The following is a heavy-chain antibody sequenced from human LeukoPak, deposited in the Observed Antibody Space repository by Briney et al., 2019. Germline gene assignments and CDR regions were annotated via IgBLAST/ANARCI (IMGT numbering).Heavy chain of an antibody. V-gene: IGHV3-48*03. J-gene: IGHJ4*02. Sequence: GGSLRLSCVATGFTFSSYEMNWVRQAPGKGPEWVSHISSSGNTLRYADFVRGRFTISRDNSKNTLYLQMNSLRAEDTAVYYCARRAGAYSHPYDYWGQGTLVTVSS. CDR3: ARRAGAYSHPYDY. D-gene: IGHD4/OR15-4a*01. CDR2: ISSSGNTL. CDR1: GFTFSSYE.